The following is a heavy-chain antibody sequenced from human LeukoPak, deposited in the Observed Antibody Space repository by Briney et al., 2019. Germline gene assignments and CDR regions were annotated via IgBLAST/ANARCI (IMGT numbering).Heavy chain of an antibody. D-gene: IGHD3-9*01. CDR3: AREDPYSEGMDV. CDR2: INSDGSSE. CDR1: GFTFSSYW. Sequence: PGGSLRLFCAASGFTFSSYWMHWVRQAPGKGLVWVSRINSDGSSETYADSVKGRITISRDNAKNTLYVQMNSLRAEDTAVYYCAREDPYSEGMDVWGQGTSVTVSS. J-gene: IGHJ6*02. V-gene: IGHV3-74*03.